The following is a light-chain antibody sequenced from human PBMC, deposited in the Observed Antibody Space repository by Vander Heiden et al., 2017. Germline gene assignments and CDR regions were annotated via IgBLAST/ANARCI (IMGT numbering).Light chain of an antibody. Sequence: QSVLTQPPSASGTPGQRVTISCSGSSSNIGSNNVNWYQQFPGTAPKFLIYSDNLRPSGVPDRFSGSKSGTSASLAISVLQSEDEAIYYCAAWDDSLNGVVFGGGTKLTV. CDR2: SDN. J-gene: IGLJ2*01. CDR1: SSNIGSNN. CDR3: AAWDDSLNGVV. V-gene: IGLV1-44*01.